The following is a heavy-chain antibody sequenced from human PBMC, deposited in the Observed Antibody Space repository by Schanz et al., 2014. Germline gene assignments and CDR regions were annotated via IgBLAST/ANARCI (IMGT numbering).Heavy chain of an antibody. J-gene: IGHJ4*02. CDR1: GFMFSSYG. D-gene: IGHD3-10*01. V-gene: IGHV3-30*03. CDR3: ARGGFGEVSYFDY. CDR2: ISYDGSKK. Sequence: QVHLLESGGTLVRPGGSLRLSCAASGFMFSSYGMHWVRQAPGKGLEWVGVISYDGSKKSYADSVKGRFTISRDNSKNTLYLQMNSLRPEDTAVYYCARGGFGEVSYFDYWGQGTLVTVSS.